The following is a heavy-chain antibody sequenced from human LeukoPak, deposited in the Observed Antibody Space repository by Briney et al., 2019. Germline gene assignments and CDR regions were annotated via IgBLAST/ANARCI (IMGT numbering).Heavy chain of an antibody. D-gene: IGHD3-22*01. V-gene: IGHV3-7*03. J-gene: IGHJ4*02. Sequence: PGGSLRLSCAASGFTFSIYWMSCVRQAPGKGLEWVANIKQDGSERYYVDSVKGRFTLSRDNAKNSLYLQMNSLRAEDTAVYYCARDRWSYDPQGGFDCWGQGTLVTVSS. CDR3: ARDRWSYDPQGGFDC. CDR2: IKQDGSER. CDR1: GFTFSIYW.